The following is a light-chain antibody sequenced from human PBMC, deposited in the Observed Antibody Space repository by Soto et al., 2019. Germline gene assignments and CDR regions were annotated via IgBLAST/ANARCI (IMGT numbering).Light chain of an antibody. J-gene: IGKJ1*01. CDR1: QTISNH. V-gene: IGKV1-39*01. CDR2: AAS. CDR3: QQSHNTPWT. Sequence: DIQMTQCPSSLSASVGDRVTITCRASQTISNHLNWYQQRQGTAPKVLVYAASTLQSGVPSRFSGSGSGTDFTLTISSLQPDDFATYYCQQSHNTPWTFGQGTKVDNK.